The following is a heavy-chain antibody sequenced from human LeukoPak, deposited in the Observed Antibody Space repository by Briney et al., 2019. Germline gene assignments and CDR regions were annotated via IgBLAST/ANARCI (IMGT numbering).Heavy chain of an antibody. Sequence: SETLSLTCTVSGGSISTYYWSWIRQPPGKGLEWIGFIFYSGSANYSPSLKSRITLSVDTSKNQFSLKLSSVTAADTAMYYCARHSSGYYSLFDYWGQGTLVTVSS. CDR1: GGSISTYY. CDR2: IFYSGSA. V-gene: IGHV4-59*08. D-gene: IGHD3-22*01. J-gene: IGHJ4*02. CDR3: ARHSSGYYSLFDY.